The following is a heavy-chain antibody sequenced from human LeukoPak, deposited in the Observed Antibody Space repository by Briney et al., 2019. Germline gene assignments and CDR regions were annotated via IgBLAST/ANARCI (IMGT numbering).Heavy chain of an antibody. V-gene: IGHV3-69-1*01. CDR3: ARDYDWGFDY. CDR1: GFTFSNYA. D-gene: IGHD7-27*01. CDR2: ISSTGAI. J-gene: IGHJ4*02. Sequence: GGSLRLSCAASGFTFSNYAMSWVRQAPGKGLEWVSYISSTGAIHYADSVKGRFTISRGNAKNSLYLEMNTLRAEDTAVYYCARDYDWGFDYWGQGTLVTVSS.